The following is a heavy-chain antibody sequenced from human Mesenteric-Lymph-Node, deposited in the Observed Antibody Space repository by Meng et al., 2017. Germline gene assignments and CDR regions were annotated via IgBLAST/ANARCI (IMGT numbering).Heavy chain of an antibody. CDR1: GDSVSTNSAA. D-gene: IGHD6-25*01. CDR2: TYYKSKWYN. V-gene: IGHV6-1*01. J-gene: IGHJ4*02. Sequence: QVHLQQSGPRLVKTSQTLSLTCAISGDSVSTNSAAWNWIRQSPSGGLEWLGRTYYKSKWYNDYAESVKSRITINPDTSKNQFSLQLNSVTPEDTAVYYCARDPAAFDFWGQGILVTVSS. CDR3: ARDPAAFDF.